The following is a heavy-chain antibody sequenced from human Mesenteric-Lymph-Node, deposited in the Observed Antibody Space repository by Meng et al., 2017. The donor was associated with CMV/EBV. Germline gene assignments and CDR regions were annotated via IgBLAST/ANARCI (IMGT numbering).Heavy chain of an antibody. CDR1: GFTFSAYN. CDR2: ISSSSSYI. Sequence: GESLKISCAASGFTFSAYNMNWVRQGPGKGLEWVSSISSSSSYIYYADSVKGRFTISRDNAKNSLYLQMNSLRAEDTAVYYCARDLTIFGVVTHYGMDVWGQGTTVTVSS. D-gene: IGHD3-3*01. J-gene: IGHJ6*02. CDR3: ARDLTIFGVVTHYGMDV. V-gene: IGHV3-21*01.